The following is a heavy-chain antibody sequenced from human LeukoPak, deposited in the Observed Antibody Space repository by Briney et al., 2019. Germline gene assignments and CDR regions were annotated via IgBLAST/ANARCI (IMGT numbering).Heavy chain of an antibody. D-gene: IGHD2-15*01. CDR2: IYTSGST. Sequence: PSETLSLTCAVSAYSISSSDWWGWIRQPAGKGLEWIGRIYTSGSTNYNPSLKSRVTMSLDMSKNQFSLKLNSVTAADTAVYYCARDLVAFDYWGQGALVIVSS. CDR1: AYSISSSDW. V-gene: IGHV4-4*07. J-gene: IGHJ4*02. CDR3: ARDLVAFDY.